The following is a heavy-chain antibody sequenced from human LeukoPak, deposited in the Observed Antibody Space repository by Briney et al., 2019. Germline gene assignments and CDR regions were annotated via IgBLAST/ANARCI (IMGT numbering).Heavy chain of an antibody. CDR2: INPSSGGT. D-gene: IGHD6-6*01. CDR1: GYTFTGYY. V-gene: IGHV1-2*02. J-gene: IGHJ5*02. Sequence: GASVKVSCKASGYTFTGYYMHWVRQAPGQGLEWMGWINPSSGGTNYAQKFQGRVTMPRDTSISTAYMELSRLRSDDTAVYYCARVGYSSSSGWFDPWGQGTLVTVSS. CDR3: ARVGYSSSSGWFDP.